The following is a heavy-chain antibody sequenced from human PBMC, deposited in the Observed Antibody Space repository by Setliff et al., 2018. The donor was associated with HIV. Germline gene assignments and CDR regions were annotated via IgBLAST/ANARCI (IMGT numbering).Heavy chain of an antibody. CDR2: ISYNGGTT. J-gene: IGHJ4*02. CDR3: AKERLYGSGRAFDY. D-gene: IGHD3-10*01. V-gene: IGHV3-23*01. CDR1: GFTFSDYT. Sequence: GGSLRLSCAASGFTFSDYTMSWVRQAPGKGLEWVSSISYNGGTTYYADSVKGRFTISRDNFKNTLYLQMDSLRAEDTALYYCAKERLYGSGRAFDYWGQGTLVTVPQ.